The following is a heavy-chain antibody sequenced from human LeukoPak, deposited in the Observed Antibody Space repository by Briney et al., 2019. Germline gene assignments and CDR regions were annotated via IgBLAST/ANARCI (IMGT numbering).Heavy chain of an antibody. V-gene: IGHV3-11*01. J-gene: IGHJ6*02. D-gene: IGHD5-18*01. CDR2: ISSSGSTI. Sequence: GGSLRLSCAASGFTFSDYYMSWIRQAPGKGLEWVSYISSSGSTIYYADSVKGRFTISRDNAKNSLYLQMNSLRAEDTAVYYCAREEGYSYGYGFYYYYGMDVWGQGTTVTVSS. CDR1: GFTFSDYY. CDR3: AREEGYSYGYGFYYYYGMDV.